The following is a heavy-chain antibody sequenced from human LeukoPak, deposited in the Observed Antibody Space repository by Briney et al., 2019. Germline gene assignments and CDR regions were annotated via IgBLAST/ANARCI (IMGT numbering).Heavy chain of an antibody. V-gene: IGHV4-34*01. CDR2: INHSGST. Sequence: SETLSLTCAVYGGSFSGYYWSWIRQPPGKGLEWIGEINHSGSTNYSPSLKSRVTISVDTSKNQFSLKLSSVTAADTAVYYCARGPLRSGYYRPNWFDPWGQGTLVTVSS. CDR3: ARGPLRSGYYRPNWFDP. CDR1: GGSFSGYY. J-gene: IGHJ5*02. D-gene: IGHD3-3*01.